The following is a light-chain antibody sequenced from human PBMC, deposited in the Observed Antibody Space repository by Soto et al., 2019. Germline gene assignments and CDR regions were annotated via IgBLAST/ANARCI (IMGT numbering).Light chain of an antibody. V-gene: IGKV3-20*01. J-gene: IGKJ5*01. CDR3: QQYGSLPIT. Sequence: EVVLTQSPGTLSLSPGERATLSCSASQSVSSSYLAWYQQKPGQSPRPLIYGASNRASGISDRFSGSGSGTDFTLTISRVEPEDFAVYYCQQYGSLPITFGQGTRLEIK. CDR1: QSVSSSY. CDR2: GAS.